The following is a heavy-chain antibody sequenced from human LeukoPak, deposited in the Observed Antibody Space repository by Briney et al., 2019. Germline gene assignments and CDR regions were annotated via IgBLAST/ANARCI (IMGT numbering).Heavy chain of an antibody. CDR3: AKDSSYDFWSPGDY. V-gene: IGHV3-30*18. Sequence: PGGSLRLSCAASGFTFSSYGMHWVRQAPGKGLEWVAVISYDGSNKYYADSVKGRFTISRDNSKNTLYLQMNSLRAEDTAVYYCAKDSSYDFWSPGDYWGQGTLVTVSS. CDR1: GFTFSSYG. J-gene: IGHJ4*02. CDR2: ISYDGSNK. D-gene: IGHD3-3*01.